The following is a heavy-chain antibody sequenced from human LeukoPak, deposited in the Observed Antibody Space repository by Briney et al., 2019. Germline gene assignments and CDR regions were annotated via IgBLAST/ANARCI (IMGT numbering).Heavy chain of an antibody. CDR2: IYTSGST. J-gene: IGHJ5*02. D-gene: IGHD2-2*01. CDR1: GGSLSTYY. Sequence: SETLSLTCTVSGGSLSTYYWSWIRQPAGKGLEWIGRIYTSGSTDYNPSLKSRVTMSVDTSKNQFSLKLTSVTAADTAVYYCARDLGYCTSASCQDWFDPWGQGTLVTVSS. CDR3: ARDLGYCTSASCQDWFDP. V-gene: IGHV4-4*07.